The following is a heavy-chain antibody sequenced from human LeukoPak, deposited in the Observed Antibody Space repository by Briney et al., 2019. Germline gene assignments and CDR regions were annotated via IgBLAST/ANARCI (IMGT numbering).Heavy chain of an antibody. CDR3: ARFSGSSFDKNWFDP. V-gene: IGHV5-51*01. J-gene: IGHJ5*02. CDR1: GYGFSGFW. CDR2: MYPGDSQT. D-gene: IGHD3-10*01. Sequence: GESLKISCKAYGYGFSGFWIGWVRQMPGKGLEWMGIMYPGDSQTRYSLSFQGQVTMSADKSVSTAYLQWSSLKASDTAFYYCARFSGSSFDKNWFDPWGQGTLVTVSS.